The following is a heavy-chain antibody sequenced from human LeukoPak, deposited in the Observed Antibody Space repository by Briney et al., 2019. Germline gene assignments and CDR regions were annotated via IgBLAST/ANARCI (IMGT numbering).Heavy chain of an antibody. CDR3: AKDRRYSSSPSIPDY. J-gene: IGHJ4*02. Sequence: GGSLRLSCAASGFTFSSYAMSWVRQAPGKGLEWVSAISGSGGSIYYADSVKGRFTISRDNSKNTLYLQMNSLRAEDTAVYYCAKDRRYSSSPSIPDYWGQGTLVTVSS. V-gene: IGHV3-23*01. D-gene: IGHD6-6*01. CDR1: GFTFSSYA. CDR2: ISGSGGSI.